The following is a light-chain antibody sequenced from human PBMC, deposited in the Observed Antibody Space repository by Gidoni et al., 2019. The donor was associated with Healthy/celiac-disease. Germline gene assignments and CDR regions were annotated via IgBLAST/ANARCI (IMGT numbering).Light chain of an antibody. V-gene: IGKV1-33*01. J-gene: IGKJ4*01. Sequence: DIQMTHSPSSLSASVGDRVTITCQASQDISNYLNWYQQKPGKAPKLLIYDASNLETGVPSRFSGSGSGTDFTFTISSLQPEDIATYYCQQYDNLPFTFXGXTKVEIK. CDR2: DAS. CDR3: QQYDNLPFT. CDR1: QDISNY.